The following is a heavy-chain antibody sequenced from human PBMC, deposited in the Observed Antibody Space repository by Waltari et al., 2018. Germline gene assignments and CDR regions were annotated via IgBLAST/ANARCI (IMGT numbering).Heavy chain of an antibody. Sequence: EVQLVESGGGLVKPGGSLRLSCAASGFTFSSYSMNWVRQAPGKGLEWVSSISSSSSYIYYADSVKGRFPISRDNAKNSLYLQMNSLRAEDTAVYYCARDGGHSSGYSGWFDPWGQGTLVTVSS. V-gene: IGHV3-21*01. CDR2: ISSSSSYI. D-gene: IGHD3-22*01. CDR3: ARDGGHSSGYSGWFDP. J-gene: IGHJ5*02. CDR1: GFTFSSYS.